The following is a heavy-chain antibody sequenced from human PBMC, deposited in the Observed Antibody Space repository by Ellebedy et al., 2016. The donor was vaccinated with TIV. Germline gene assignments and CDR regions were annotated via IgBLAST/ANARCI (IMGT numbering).Heavy chain of an antibody. J-gene: IGHJ4*02. V-gene: IGHV5-51*01. Sequence: GESLKISCKGSGYSFISYWIGWVRQMPGKGLEWMGYIYPGDSDTRYSPSFQGQVTISVDKSISTAYLQWSSLKASDTAIYYCARGDRCSGWYWDKWGQGTLVTVSS. CDR1: GYSFISYW. CDR3: ARGDRCSGWYWDK. D-gene: IGHD6-19*01. CDR2: IYPGDSDT.